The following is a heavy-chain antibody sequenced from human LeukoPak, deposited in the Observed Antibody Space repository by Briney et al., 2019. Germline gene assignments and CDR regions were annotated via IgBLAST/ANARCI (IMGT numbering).Heavy chain of an antibody. CDR2: INWNGGST. CDR1: GFTFINYS. D-gene: IGHD4/OR15-4a*01. J-gene: IGHJ6*03. V-gene: IGHV3-20*04. CDR3: ARRGGTMASYYYYYYMDV. Sequence: GGSLRLSCTASGFTFINYSMNWVRQAPGKGLEWVSDINWNGGSTGYADSVKGRFTISRDNAKNSLYLQMNSLRAEDTALYYCARRGGTMASYYYYYYMDVWGKGTTVTVSS.